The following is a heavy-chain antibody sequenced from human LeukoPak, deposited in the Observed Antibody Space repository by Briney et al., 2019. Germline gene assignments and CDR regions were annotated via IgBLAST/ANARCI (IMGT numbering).Heavy chain of an antibody. CDR1: GFTFSSYG. CDR3: AIGFGSGPPDSDY. D-gene: IGHD6-19*01. CDR2: ISSSSSYI. V-gene: IGHV3-21*01. Sequence: GGSLRLSCAASGFTFSSYGMNWVRQAPGKGLEWVSSISSSSSYIYYADSVKGRFTISRDNSKNSLYLQMNSRTADATVVYDCAIGFGSGPPDSDYWGQGTLVTVSS. J-gene: IGHJ4*02.